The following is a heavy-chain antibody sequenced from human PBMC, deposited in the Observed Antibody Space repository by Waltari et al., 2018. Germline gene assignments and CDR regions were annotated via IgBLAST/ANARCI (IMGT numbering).Heavy chain of an antibody. J-gene: IGHJ3*02. CDR2: RYHSGST. CDR1: GYSISSGYY. Sequence: QVQLQESGPGLVKPSETLSLTCAVSGYSISSGYYWGWIRQPPGKGLEWIGSRYHSGSTYYNPSLKSLVTISVDTSKNQFSLKLSSWTAADTAVYYCARQQWLKAFDIWGQGTMVTVSS. D-gene: IGHD6-19*01. V-gene: IGHV4-38-2*01. CDR3: ARQQWLKAFDI.